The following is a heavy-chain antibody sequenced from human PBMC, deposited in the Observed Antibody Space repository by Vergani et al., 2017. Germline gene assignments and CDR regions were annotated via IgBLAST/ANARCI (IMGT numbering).Heavy chain of an antibody. Sequence: QVQLVESGEGVVQPGRSLRLSCAASGFTFSSYGMHWVRQAPGKGLEWVAVILYDGSNKYYADSVKGRFTISRDNSKNTLYLQMNSLRAEDTAVYYCAREGTTVTTEAFYYYYYMYVWGKGTTVTVSS. CDR2: ILYDGSNK. CDR3: AREGTTVTTEAFYYYYYMYV. V-gene: IGHV3-33*01. D-gene: IGHD4-11*01. CDR1: GFTFSSYG. J-gene: IGHJ6*03.